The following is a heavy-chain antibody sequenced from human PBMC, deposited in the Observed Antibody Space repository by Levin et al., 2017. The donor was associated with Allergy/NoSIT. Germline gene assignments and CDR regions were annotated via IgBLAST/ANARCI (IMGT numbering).Heavy chain of an antibody. D-gene: IGHD6-19*01. CDR1: GFTFSSYS. V-gene: IGHV3-21*01. J-gene: IGHJ4*02. CDR3: ARFQYSSGWYEGYYFVY. Sequence: PGGSLRLSCAASGFTFSSYSMNWVRQAPGKGLEWVSSIPSSSSYIYYADSVKGRFTISRDNAKNSLYLQMNSLRAEDTAVYYCARFQYSSGWYEGYYFVYWGQGTLVTVSS. CDR2: IPSSSSYI.